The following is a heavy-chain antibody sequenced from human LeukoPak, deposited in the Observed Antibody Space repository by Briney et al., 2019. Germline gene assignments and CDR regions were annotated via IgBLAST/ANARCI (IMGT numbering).Heavy chain of an antibody. D-gene: IGHD3-22*01. CDR3: ARDDTSYYDSSGYTNWFDP. V-gene: IGHV4-59*12. CDR1: GGSISSYY. Sequence: SETLSLTCTVSGGSISSYYWSWIRQPPGKGLEWIGYIYYSGSTNYNPSLKSRVTISVDTSKNQFSLKLSSVTAADTAVYYCARDDTSYYDSSGYTNWFDPWGQGTLVTVSS. CDR2: IYYSGST. J-gene: IGHJ5*02.